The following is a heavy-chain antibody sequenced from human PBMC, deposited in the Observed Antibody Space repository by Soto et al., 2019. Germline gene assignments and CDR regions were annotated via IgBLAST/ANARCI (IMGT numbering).Heavy chain of an antibody. J-gene: IGHJ6*03. CDR2: IYYSGST. V-gene: IGHV4-31*03. CDR3: ARASCSGGSCYSYYYYYYMDV. Sequence: SETLSLTCTVSGGSISSGGYYWSWIRQHPGKGLEWIGYIYYSGSTYYNPSLKSRVTISVDTSKNQFSLKLSSVTAADTAVYYCARASCSGGSCYSYYYYYYMDVWGNGTTVTVSS. D-gene: IGHD2-15*01. CDR1: GGSISSGGYY.